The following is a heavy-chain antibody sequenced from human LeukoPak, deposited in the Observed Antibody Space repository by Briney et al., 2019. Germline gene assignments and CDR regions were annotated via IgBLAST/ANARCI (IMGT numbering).Heavy chain of an antibody. Sequence: ASVKVSCKASGYTFSNYGISWVRQAPGQGLEWVGWIRGDNGNTNYAQKFQGRVTMTTETSTCTAYMELGSLGSDETAVYYCARVDLLTGYYFFDYWGQGTLVTVSS. V-gene: IGHV1-18*01. CDR1: GYTFSNYG. D-gene: IGHD3-9*01. CDR2: IRGDNGNT. J-gene: IGHJ4*02. CDR3: ARVDLLTGYYFFDY.